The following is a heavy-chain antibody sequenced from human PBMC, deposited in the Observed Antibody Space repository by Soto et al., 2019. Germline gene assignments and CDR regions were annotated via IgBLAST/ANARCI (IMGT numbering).Heavy chain of an antibody. V-gene: IGHV3-33*01. CDR2: IWYDASKQ. CDR3: AAWAEGATEVH. CDR1: GFSFSVYG. D-gene: IGHD2-15*01. Sequence: GGSLRLSCEASGFSFSVYGMHWVRQAPGKGLEWVAVIWYDASKQFYAGSVEGRFTISRDNSKATLYLQMNSLRAEDTAVYYCAAWAEGATEVHWGQGTLVTVSS. J-gene: IGHJ4*02.